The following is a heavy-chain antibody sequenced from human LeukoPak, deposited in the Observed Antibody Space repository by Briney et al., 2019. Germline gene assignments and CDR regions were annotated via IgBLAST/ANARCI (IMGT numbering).Heavy chain of an antibody. Sequence: PGGSLRLSCAASGFTFSSYWMSWVRQAPGKGLEWVANIKQDGSEKYYVDSVKGRFTISRDNAKNSLYLQMNSLRAEDTAVYYCARSLPRRLGGFDYWGQGTLVTVSS. D-gene: IGHD3-16*01. CDR3: ARSLPRRLGGFDY. CDR2: IKQDGSEK. V-gene: IGHV3-7*01. J-gene: IGHJ4*02. CDR1: GFTFSSYW.